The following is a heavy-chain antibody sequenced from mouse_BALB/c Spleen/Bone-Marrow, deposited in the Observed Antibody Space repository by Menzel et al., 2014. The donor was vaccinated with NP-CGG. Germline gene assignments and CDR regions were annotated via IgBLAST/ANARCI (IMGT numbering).Heavy chain of an antibody. Sequence: VQLQQSGAELVKPGASVKLSCTASGFNIKDTYMHWVKQGPEQGLEWIGRIDPANGNTKYDPKFQGKATITADTSSNTAYLQLSSLTSEDTAVDYCAVYDYEGFAYWGQGTLVTVSA. CDR2: IDPANGNT. CDR3: AVYDYEGFAY. CDR1: GFNIKDTY. D-gene: IGHD2-4*01. V-gene: IGHV14-3*02. J-gene: IGHJ3*01.